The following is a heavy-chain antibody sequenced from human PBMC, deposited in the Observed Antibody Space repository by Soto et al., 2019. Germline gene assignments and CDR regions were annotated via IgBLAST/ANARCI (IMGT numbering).Heavy chain of an antibody. CDR2: ISGSGGST. CDR1: GFTFSSYA. J-gene: IGHJ6*02. V-gene: IGHV3-23*01. CDR3: AKDFERKFGELYYYYYGMDV. D-gene: IGHD3-10*01. Sequence: GGSLRLSCAASGFTFSSYAMSWVRQAPGKGLEWVSAISGSGGSTYYADSVKGRFTISRDNSKNTLYLQMNSLRAEDTAVYYCAKDFERKFGELYYYYYGMDVWGQGTTVTVSS.